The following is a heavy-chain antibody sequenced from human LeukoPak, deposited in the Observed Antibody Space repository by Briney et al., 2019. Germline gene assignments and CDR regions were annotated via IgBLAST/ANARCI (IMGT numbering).Heavy chain of an antibody. J-gene: IGHJ6*03. Sequence: ASVKVSCKASGGTFSSYAISWVRQAPGQGLEWMGGIIPIFGTANYAQKFQGRVTITADESTSTAYMELSSLRSEDTAVYYCARGCSSTSCSRHYYYYYYMDVWGKGTTVTISS. V-gene: IGHV1-69*13. CDR2: IIPIFGTA. D-gene: IGHD2-2*01. CDR1: GGTFSSYA. CDR3: ARGCSSTSCSRHYYYYYYMDV.